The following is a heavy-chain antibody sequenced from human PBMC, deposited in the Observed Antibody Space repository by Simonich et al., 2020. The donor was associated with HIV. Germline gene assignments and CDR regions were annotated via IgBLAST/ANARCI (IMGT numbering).Heavy chain of an antibody. CDR1: GGSFSSYY. Sequence: QVQLQQWGAGLLKPSETLSLTCAVYGGSFSSYYWNWIRQPPGKGREWVGEVDHSGTTNYNPSLKSRVTISVDTSKNQFSLKVNSVTAADTAVYYCAAMPYYYYYMDVWGKGTTVTVSS. CDR2: VDHSGTT. V-gene: IGHV4-34*01. CDR3: AAMPYYYYYMDV. J-gene: IGHJ6*03. D-gene: IGHD2-2*01.